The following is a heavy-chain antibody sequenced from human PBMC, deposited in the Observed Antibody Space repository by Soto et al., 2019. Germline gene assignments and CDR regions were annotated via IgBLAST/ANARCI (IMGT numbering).Heavy chain of an antibody. D-gene: IGHD2-2*01. Sequence: SLRLSCAASGFTFSNAWMSWVRQAPGKGLEWVGRIKSKTDGGTTDYAAPVKGRFTISRDDSKNTLYLQMNSLKTEDTAVYYCTLGGIVVVPAAYNWFDPWGQGTLVTVSS. J-gene: IGHJ5*02. CDR1: GFTFSNAW. CDR3: TLGGIVVVPAAYNWFDP. CDR2: IKSKTDGGTT. V-gene: IGHV3-15*01.